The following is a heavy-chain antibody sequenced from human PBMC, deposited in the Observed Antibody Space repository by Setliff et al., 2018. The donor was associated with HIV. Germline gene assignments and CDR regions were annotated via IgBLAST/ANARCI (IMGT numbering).Heavy chain of an antibody. CDR2: IYYSGST. D-gene: IGHD3-22*01. CDR3: ARASYSYDSTGYLY. Sequence: SETLSLTCTVSGGSISSGGYYWSWIRQHPGKGLEWIGYIYYSGSTDYNPSLKSRVTISVDPSKNQFSRKMNSVTAADTAVYYCARASYSYDSTGYLYWGQGTLVTVSS. J-gene: IGHJ4*02. V-gene: IGHV4-31*03. CDR1: GGSISSGGYY.